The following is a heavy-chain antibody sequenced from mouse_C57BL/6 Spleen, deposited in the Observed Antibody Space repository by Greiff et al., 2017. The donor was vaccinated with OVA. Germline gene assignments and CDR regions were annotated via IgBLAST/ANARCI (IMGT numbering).Heavy chain of an antibody. Sequence: QVQLQQSGAELARPGASVKLSCKASGYTFTSYGISWVKQRTGQGLEWIGEIYPRSGNTYYNEKFKGKATLTADKSSSTAYMELRSLTSEDSAVYFCARITTVVAIDWYFDVWGTGTTVTVSS. D-gene: IGHD1-1*01. CDR1: GYTFTSYG. V-gene: IGHV1-81*01. CDR2: IYPRSGNT. CDR3: ARITTVVAIDWYFDV. J-gene: IGHJ1*03.